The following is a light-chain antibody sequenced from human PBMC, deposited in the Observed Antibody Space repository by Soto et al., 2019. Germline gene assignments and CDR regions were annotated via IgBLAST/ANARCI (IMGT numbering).Light chain of an antibody. J-gene: IGKJ4*01. V-gene: IGKV3-20*01. CDR1: QSVSATY. CDR3: QQYDNWPPT. CDR2: AAS. Sequence: EFVLTQSPGTLSLSPGERATLYCSASQSVSATYLAWYQQKPGQAPRLLIYAASSRATGVPDRFSGSGSGTEFTLTISSLQSEDFAVYSCQQYDNWPPTFGGGTKVDI.